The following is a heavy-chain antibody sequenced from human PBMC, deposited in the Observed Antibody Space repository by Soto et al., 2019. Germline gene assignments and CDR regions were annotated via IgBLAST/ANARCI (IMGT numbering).Heavy chain of an antibody. CDR3: ARDPYSHYFDY. Sequence: PGGALRLSCAASGFTSSSYEMNWVRQAPGKGLEWVSYISSSGSTIYYADSVKGRFTISRDNAKNSLYLQMNSLRAEDTAVYYCARDPYSHYFDYWGQGTLVTVSS. CDR1: GFTSSSYE. CDR2: ISSSGSTI. J-gene: IGHJ4*02. D-gene: IGHD4-4*01. V-gene: IGHV3-48*03.